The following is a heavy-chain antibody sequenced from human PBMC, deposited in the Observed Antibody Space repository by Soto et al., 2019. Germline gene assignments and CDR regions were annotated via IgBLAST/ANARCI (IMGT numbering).Heavy chain of an antibody. J-gene: IGHJ4*02. Sequence: GGSLRLSCAASGFTFSSYAMHWVRQAPGKGLEWVAVISYDGSNKYYADSVKGRFTISRDNSKNTLYLQMNSLRAEDTAVYHCARDRDGDGYNWGEIDYWGQGTLVTVSS. D-gene: IGHD5-12*01. V-gene: IGHV3-30-3*01. CDR2: ISYDGSNK. CDR3: ARDRDGDGYNWGEIDY. CDR1: GFTFSSYA.